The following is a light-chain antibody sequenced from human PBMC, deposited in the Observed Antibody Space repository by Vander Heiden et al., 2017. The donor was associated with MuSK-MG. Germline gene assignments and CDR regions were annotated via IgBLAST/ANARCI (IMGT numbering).Light chain of an antibody. V-gene: IGKV1-16*02. CDR2: GAY. CDR1: QDVTRY. Sequence: DIQVAQSPSSLSASVRGSVSITCRTSQDVTRYISWFQQKPGDAPKSLIFGAYRLHTGVSSKFSGSGSGTDYILTINNLQPEDSATYFCQQYHSGPWTFGQGTRLEIK. J-gene: IGKJ1*01. CDR3: QQYHSGPWT.